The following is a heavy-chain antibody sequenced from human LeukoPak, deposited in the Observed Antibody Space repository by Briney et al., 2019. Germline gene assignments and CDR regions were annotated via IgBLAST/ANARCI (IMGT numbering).Heavy chain of an antibody. J-gene: IGHJ6*03. CDR1: GGSFSGYY. Sequence: SETLSLTCAVYGGSFSGYYWSWIRQPPGKGLEWIGEINHSGSTNYNPSLKSRVTISVDTSKNQFSLKLSSVTAADTAVYYCARLYRSSGIRKYYYYYMDVWGKGTTVTISS. CDR3: ARLYRSSGIRKYYYYYMDV. CDR2: INHSGST. V-gene: IGHV4-34*01. D-gene: IGHD3-10*01.